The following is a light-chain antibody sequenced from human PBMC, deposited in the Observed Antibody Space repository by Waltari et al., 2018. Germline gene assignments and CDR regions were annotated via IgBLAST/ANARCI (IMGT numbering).Light chain of an antibody. J-gene: IGLJ3*02. V-gene: IGLV1-40*01. CDR2: GNN. CDR1: SSNIGAGHD. CDR3: QSFDIRLSGGVV. Sequence: QSVLTQPPSMSGAPGQRVTISCPGSSSNIGAGHDVPWYQVFPGPAPKLLIYGNNNRPSGVPDRFSGSKSDTSASLAIGGLQAEDEADYYCQSFDIRLSGGVVFGGGTKVTVL.